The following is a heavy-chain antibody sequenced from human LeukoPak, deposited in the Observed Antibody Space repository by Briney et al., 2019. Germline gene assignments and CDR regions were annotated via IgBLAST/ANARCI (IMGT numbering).Heavy chain of an antibody. CDR3: ARDMVLDAFDI. Sequence: SETLSLTCAGYGGSYSGYYWSWIRQPPGKGLEWIGEINHSGSTNYNPSLKSRVTISVDTSKNQLSLKLSSVTAADTAVYYCARDMVLDAFDIWGQGTMVTVSS. CDR1: GGSYSGYY. J-gene: IGHJ3*02. CDR2: INHSGST. V-gene: IGHV4-34*01. D-gene: IGHD3-10*01.